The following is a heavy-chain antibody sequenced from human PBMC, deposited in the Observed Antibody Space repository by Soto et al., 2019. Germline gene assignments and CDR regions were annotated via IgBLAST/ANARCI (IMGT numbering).Heavy chain of an antibody. CDR3: ARARGWFWSGYPPSRWFDP. J-gene: IGHJ5*02. D-gene: IGHD3-3*01. Sequence: SETLFIISAVYGGSFSGYYWSWIRQPPGKGLQWIGEIYHSGSNNYTPSLKSRVTISVDTSKNQFSLKLSSVTAADTAVYYCARARGWFWSGYPPSRWFDPLGQGTLVTVS. CDR1: GGSFSGYY. V-gene: IGHV4-34*01. CDR2: IYHSGSN.